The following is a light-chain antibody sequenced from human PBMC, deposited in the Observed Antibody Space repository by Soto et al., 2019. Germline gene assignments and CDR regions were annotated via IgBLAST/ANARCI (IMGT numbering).Light chain of an antibody. Sequence: DIQMTQSPSSLSASVGDRVTITCRASQNIGSYLNWYQHKPGIAPKLLIYAASSLQSGVPSRFSGSGSGTDFTLTISGLQPEDFATDYCQESYSYPQFTFGPGTKVDIK. CDR1: QNIGSY. V-gene: IGKV1-39*01. J-gene: IGKJ3*01. CDR3: QESYSYPQFT. CDR2: AAS.